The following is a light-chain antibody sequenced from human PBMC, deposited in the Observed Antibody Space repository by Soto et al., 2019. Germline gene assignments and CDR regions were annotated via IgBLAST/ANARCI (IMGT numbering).Light chain of an antibody. CDR3: QHYGSSPFT. CDR1: QSVFSSH. CDR2: AAS. Sequence: EIVLTQSPGTLSLSPGERATLSCRASQSVFSSHFAWYQQKPGQAPRLLIYAASSRATDIPDRFSGSGSGTDFTLTISRLEPEDFAVYYCQHYGSSPFTFGGGTKVEIK. V-gene: IGKV3-20*01. J-gene: IGKJ4*01.